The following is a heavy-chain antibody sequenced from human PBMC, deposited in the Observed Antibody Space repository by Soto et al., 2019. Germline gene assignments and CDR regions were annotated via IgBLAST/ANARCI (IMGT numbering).Heavy chain of an antibody. V-gene: IGHV1-18*01. CDR1: GYTFTSYG. CDR2: ISAYNGNT. CDR3: ARDHGSIAVAGGDY. J-gene: IGHJ4*02. Sequence: VSVKVSCKASGYTFTSYGISWVRQAPGQGLEWMGWISAYNGNTNYAQKLQGRVTMTTDTSTSTAYMELRSLRSDDTAVYYCARDHGSIAVAGGDYWGQGTLVTVSS. D-gene: IGHD6-19*01.